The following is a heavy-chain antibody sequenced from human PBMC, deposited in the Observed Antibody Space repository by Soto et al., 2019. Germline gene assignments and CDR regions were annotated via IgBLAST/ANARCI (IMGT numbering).Heavy chain of an antibody. D-gene: IGHD4-4*01. CDR3: AKGPNSNYVFGYYYYYGMDI. CDR1: GFTFSSYG. J-gene: IGHJ6*02. Sequence: QVQLVESGGGVVQPGRSLRLSCAASGFTFSSYGMHWVRQAPGKGLEWVAVISYDGSNKYYADSVKGRFTISRDNSKNTLYLQMNSLRAEDTAVYYCAKGPNSNYVFGYYYYYGMDIWGQGTTVTVSS. CDR2: ISYDGSNK. V-gene: IGHV3-30*18.